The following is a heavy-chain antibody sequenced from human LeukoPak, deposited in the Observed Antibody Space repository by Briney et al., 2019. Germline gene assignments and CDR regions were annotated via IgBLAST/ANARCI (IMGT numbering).Heavy chain of an antibody. Sequence: TLSLTCAXSGGSIXSGGYSWSWVRQPPGKGLEWIGYIYHSGSTYYNPSLKSRVTISVDRSKNQFSLKLSSVTAADTAVYYCARLTNDAFDIWGQGTMVTVSS. V-gene: IGHV4-30-2*01. CDR2: IYHSGST. CDR1: GGSIXSGGYS. J-gene: IGHJ3*02. CDR3: ARLTNDAFDI. D-gene: IGHD4-11*01.